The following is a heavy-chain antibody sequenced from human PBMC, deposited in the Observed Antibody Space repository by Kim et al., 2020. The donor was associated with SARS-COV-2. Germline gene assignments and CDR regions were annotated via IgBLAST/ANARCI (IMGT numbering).Heavy chain of an antibody. Sequence: GGSLRLSCAASGFTFSSYGMHWVRQAPGKGLEWVAVISYDGSNKYYADSVKGRFTISRDNSKNTLYLQMNSLRAEDTAVYYCARDLVAAAGTFDPWGQGT. V-gene: IGHV3-33*05. CDR1: GFTFSSYG. J-gene: IGHJ5*02. D-gene: IGHD6-13*01. CDR2: ISYDGSNK. CDR3: ARDLVAAAGTFDP.